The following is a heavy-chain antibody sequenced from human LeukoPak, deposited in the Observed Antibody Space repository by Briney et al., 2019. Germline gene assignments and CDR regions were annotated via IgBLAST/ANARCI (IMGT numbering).Heavy chain of an antibody. CDR2: INNDGSSA. CDR1: GFTFNNYW. V-gene: IGHV3-74*01. Sequence: GGSLRLPCAASGFTFNNYWIHWVRQVPGKGLVWVSRINNDGSSASYVDSVKGRFTISRDNAKNTLFLQMNSLRAADTAVYYCARRGTGHGMDVWGQGTTVIVSS. CDR3: ARRGTGHGMDV. J-gene: IGHJ6*02. D-gene: IGHD1-1*01.